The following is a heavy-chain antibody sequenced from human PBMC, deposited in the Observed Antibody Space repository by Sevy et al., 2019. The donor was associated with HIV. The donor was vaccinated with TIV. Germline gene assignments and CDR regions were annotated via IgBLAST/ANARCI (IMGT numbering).Heavy chain of an antibody. J-gene: IGHJ6*02. V-gene: IGHV1-69*13. D-gene: IGHD2-2*02. CDR1: GGTFSSYA. CDR2: IIPIFGTA. Sequence: ASVKVSCKASGGTFSSYAISWVRQVPGQGLEWMGGIIPIFGTANYAQKFQGRVTITADESTSTAYMELSSLRSEDTAVYYCATRIGYCSSTSCYRHPWRMDVWGQGTTVTVSS. CDR3: ATRIGYCSSTSCYRHPWRMDV.